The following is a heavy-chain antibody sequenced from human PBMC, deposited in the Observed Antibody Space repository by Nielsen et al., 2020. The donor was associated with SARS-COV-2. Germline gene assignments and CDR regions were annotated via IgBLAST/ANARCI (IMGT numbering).Heavy chain of an antibody. CDR1: GGSISSGGYY. D-gene: IGHD6-13*01. CDR3: ARKHRRQLVRFNCSDP. CDR2: IYYSGST. Sequence: SETLSLTCTVSGGSISSGGYYWSWIRQYPGKGLEWIGYIYYSGSTYYNPSLKSRVTISVDTSKNQFSLKLSSVTAADTAVYYCARKHRRQLVRFNCSDPWGQGTLVTVSS. V-gene: IGHV4-31*03. J-gene: IGHJ5*02.